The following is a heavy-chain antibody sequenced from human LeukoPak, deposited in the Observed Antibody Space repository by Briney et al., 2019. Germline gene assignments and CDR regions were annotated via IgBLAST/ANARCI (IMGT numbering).Heavy chain of an antibody. D-gene: IGHD4-17*01. V-gene: IGHV4-39*01. CDR3: ARHYGP. J-gene: IGHJ5*02. Sequence: SETLSLTCNVSGDSITSSGIYWGWIGPPPGQGLEWIESISYSGSTDYIPSLKSRVTISADTSKNQFSVNLSSLTAADTAVYYCARHYGPWGQGTLVTVSS. CDR1: GDSITSSGIY. CDR2: ISYSGST.